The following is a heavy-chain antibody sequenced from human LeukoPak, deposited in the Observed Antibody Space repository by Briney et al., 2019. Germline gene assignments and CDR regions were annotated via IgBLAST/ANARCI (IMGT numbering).Heavy chain of an antibody. CDR3: TTIATHGYDFWSGYYTTIDY. CDR2: IKSKTDGGTT. J-gene: IGHJ4*02. D-gene: IGHD3-3*01. CDR1: GFTFSNAW. V-gene: IGHV3-15*01. Sequence: GGSLRLSCAASGFTFSNAWMSWVRQAPGKGLEWVGRIKSKTDGGTTDYAAPVKGRFTISRDDSKNTLYLQMNSLKTEDTAVYYCTTIATHGYDFWSGYYTTIDYWGQGTLVTVYS.